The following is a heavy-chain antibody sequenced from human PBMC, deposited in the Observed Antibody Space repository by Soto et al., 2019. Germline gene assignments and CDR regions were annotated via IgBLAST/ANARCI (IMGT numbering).Heavy chain of an antibody. CDR2: IIPIFGTA. J-gene: IGHJ6*02. D-gene: IGHD3-10*01. CDR3: TKDQSRNLNHGDYYYYGMEL. V-gene: IGHV1-69*13. Sequence: SVKVSCKASRGTFSSYAICWLRQAPGQGLEWMGGIIPIFGTANYAQKFQGRVTITADESTSTAYMELSSLRSEDTAVYYCTKDQSRNLNHGDYYYYGMELWGQGTTVTVSS. CDR1: RGTFSSYA.